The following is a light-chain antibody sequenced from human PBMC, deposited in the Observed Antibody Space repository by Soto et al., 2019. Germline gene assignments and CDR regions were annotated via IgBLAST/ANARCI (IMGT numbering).Light chain of an antibody. CDR1: KLGDKY. CDR2: QDS. J-gene: IGLJ1*01. Sequence: SYELTQPPSVSVSPGQTASITCSGDKLGDKYACWYQQKPGQSPVLVIYQDSKRPSGSPELFSGSNSGNTATLTISGTQAMDEADYYCQAWDSSTLYVFGTGTKLTVL. CDR3: QAWDSSTLYV. V-gene: IGLV3-1*01.